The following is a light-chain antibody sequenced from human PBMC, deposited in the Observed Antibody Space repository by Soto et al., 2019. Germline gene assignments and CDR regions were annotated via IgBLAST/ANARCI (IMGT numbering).Light chain of an antibody. J-gene: IGKJ1*01. CDR2: DAS. V-gene: IGKV3-15*01. CDR3: QQFNNWPRT. CDR1: QSVSSK. Sequence: EIAMTQSPATLSVSPGERAALSCRASQSVSSKLAWYQQKLGQAPRLLIYDASTRATGIPARFSGSGSGTEFTLTISSLQSEDFAVYYCQQFNNWPRTFGQGTKVDI.